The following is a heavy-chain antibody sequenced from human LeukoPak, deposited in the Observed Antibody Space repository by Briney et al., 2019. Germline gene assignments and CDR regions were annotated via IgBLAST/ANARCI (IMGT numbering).Heavy chain of an antibody. CDR3: VRTIPAAGEVDY. D-gene: IGHD6-13*01. J-gene: IGHJ4*02. CDR2: ISSSSSYI. V-gene: IGHV3-21*01. Sequence: PGGSLRLSCAASGFTFSSYSMNWVRQAPGKGLEWVSSISSSSSYIYYADSVKGRFTISRDNAKNSLYLQMNSLRAEDTAVYYCVRTIPAAGEVDYWGQGTLVTVSS. CDR1: GFTFSSYS.